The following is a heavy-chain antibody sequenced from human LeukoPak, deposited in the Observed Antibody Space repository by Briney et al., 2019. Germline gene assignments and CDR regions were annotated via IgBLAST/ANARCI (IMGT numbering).Heavy chain of an antibody. CDR2: IYPGDSDT. CDR3: ARYGYYYDSSGYYTLFDY. V-gene: IGHV5-51*01. D-gene: IGHD3-22*01. Sequence: GESLKISCKGSGYSFTSYWIGWVRQMPGKGLEWMGIIYPGDSDTRYSPSFQGQVTISADKSISTAYLQWSSLKASDTAMYYCARYGYYYDSSGYYTLFDYWSQGTLVTVSS. J-gene: IGHJ4*02. CDR1: GYSFTSYW.